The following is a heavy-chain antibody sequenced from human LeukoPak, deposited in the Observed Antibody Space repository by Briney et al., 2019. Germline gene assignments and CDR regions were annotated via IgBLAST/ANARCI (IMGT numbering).Heavy chain of an antibody. CDR3: ARDSVVGIQLWLRGEFDY. Sequence: GGSLRLSCAASGFTFSSYAMHWVRQAPGKGLEWVSIISYDGSNKYYADSVKGRFTISRDNSKNTLYLQMNSLRAEDTAVYYCARDSVVGIQLWLRGEFDYWGQGTLVTVSS. J-gene: IGHJ4*02. CDR1: GFTFSSYA. V-gene: IGHV3-30-3*01. CDR2: ISYDGSNK. D-gene: IGHD5-18*01.